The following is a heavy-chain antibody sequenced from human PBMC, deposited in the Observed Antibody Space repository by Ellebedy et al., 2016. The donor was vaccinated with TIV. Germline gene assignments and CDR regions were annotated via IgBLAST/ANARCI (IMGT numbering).Heavy chain of an antibody. V-gene: IGHV1-3*01. J-gene: IGHJ5*02. CDR2: INAGNGNT. Sequence: AASVKVSCKASGYTFTSYAMHWVRQAPGQRLEWMGWINAGNGNTKYSQKFQGRVTMTEDTSTDTAYMELSSLRSEDTAVYYCATEVDIAAAGGGLGWFDPWGQGTLVTVSS. CDR3: ATEVDIAAAGGGLGWFDP. D-gene: IGHD6-13*01. CDR1: GYTFTSYA.